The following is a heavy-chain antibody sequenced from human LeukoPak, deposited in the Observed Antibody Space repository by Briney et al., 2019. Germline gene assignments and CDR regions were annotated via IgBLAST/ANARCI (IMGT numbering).Heavy chain of an antibody. CDR3: VKEGEGAFDL. V-gene: IGHV3-7*01. Sequence: GGSLRLSCAASGFTLSDFWMSWVRQAPGKGLEWVANMNQDGSDKNYVDSVRGRLTISRDNSKNTLYVEMNSLTTEDTAVYYCVKEGEGAFDLWGQGTMVTVSS. CDR2: MNQDGSDK. J-gene: IGHJ3*01. CDR1: GFTLSDFW.